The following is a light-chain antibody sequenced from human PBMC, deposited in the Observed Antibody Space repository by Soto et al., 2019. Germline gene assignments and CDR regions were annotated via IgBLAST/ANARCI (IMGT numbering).Light chain of an antibody. Sequence: SALTQPASVSGSPGQSITISCTGTSSDVGGYNYVSWFQHHPGKAPKLIIYEVSYRPSGVSNRFSGSKSGDTASLTISGLQAEDEADYYCSSFTNTITRYAFGTGTRSPS. CDR2: EVS. V-gene: IGLV2-14*01. CDR1: SSDVGGYNY. CDR3: SSFTNTITRYA. J-gene: IGLJ1*01.